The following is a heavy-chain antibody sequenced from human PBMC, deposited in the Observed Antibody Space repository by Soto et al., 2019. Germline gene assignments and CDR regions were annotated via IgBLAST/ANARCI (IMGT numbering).Heavy chain of an antibody. V-gene: IGHV3-74*01. J-gene: IGHJ6*02. Sequence: GGSLRLSCAASGFIFSNSWMHWVRQAPGKGLVWVSLINSDGSSTDYADSVKGRFTISRDNAKNTLYLQMNSLRAEDTAVYYCAKGSPTDLLVHPPYYYYGMDVWGQGTTVTVPS. CDR2: INSDGSST. CDR3: AKGSPTDLLVHPPYYYYGMDV. CDR1: GFIFSNSW. D-gene: IGHD6-13*01.